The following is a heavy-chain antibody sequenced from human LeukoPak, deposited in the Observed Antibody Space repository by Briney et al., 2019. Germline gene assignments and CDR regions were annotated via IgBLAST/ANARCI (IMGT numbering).Heavy chain of an antibody. CDR1: GFTVSSNY. V-gene: IGHV3-53*01. D-gene: IGHD4-23*01. Sequence: TGGSLRLSCAASGFTVSSNYMSWVRQAPGKGQEWVSVIYSGGSTYYADSVKGRFTISRDNSKNTLYLQMNSLRAEDTAVYYCARAYGGNSGAFDYWGQGTLVTVSS. J-gene: IGHJ4*02. CDR2: IYSGGST. CDR3: ARAYGGNSGAFDY.